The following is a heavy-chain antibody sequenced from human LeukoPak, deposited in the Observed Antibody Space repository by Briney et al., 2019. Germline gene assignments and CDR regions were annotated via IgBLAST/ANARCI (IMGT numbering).Heavy chain of an antibody. D-gene: IGHD3-22*01. CDR3: ARSDSSGYSSFDY. J-gene: IGHJ4*02. V-gene: IGHV1-3*01. Sequence: FQGRVTITRDTSASTAYMELSSLRSEETAVYYCARSDSSGYSSFDYWGQGTLVTASS.